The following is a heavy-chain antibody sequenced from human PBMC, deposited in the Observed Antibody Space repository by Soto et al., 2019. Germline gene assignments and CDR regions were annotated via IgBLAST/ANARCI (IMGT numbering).Heavy chain of an antibody. J-gene: IGHJ3*02. CDR1: GYRFTRYW. V-gene: IGHV5-10-1*01. CDR3: ATRLRGYSYGFYAFDI. CDR2: IDPSDSYT. Sequence: PWEPLKISCHGSGYRFTRYWSSWVRQMPGKGLEWMGRIDPSDSYTNYSPSFQGHVTISADKSISTAYLQWSSLKASDTAMYYCATRLRGYSYGFYAFDIWGQGTMVTVSS. D-gene: IGHD5-18*01.